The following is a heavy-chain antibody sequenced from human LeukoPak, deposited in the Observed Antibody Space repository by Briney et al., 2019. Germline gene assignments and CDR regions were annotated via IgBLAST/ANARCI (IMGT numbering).Heavy chain of an antibody. CDR1: GFTFSAYS. CDR3: ARDDYSGTYSFDY. CDR2: ISSGSGYI. V-gene: IGHV3-21*01. J-gene: IGHJ4*02. Sequence: GGSLRLSCAASGFTFSAYSMNWVRQAPGKGLEWVSSISSGSGYIYYAQSVKGRFTISRDNAKNSMYLQMNSLRAEDVAVYFCARDDYSGTYSFDYWGQGTLVTVSS. D-gene: IGHD1-26*01.